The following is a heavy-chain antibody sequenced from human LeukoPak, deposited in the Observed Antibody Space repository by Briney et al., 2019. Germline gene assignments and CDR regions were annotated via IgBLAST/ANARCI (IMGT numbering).Heavy chain of an antibody. D-gene: IGHD6-19*01. CDR1: GGSSSGYS. Sequence: SETLSLTCAVYGGSSSGYSWSWIRQPPGKGLEWIGEINHSGSTNYNPSLKSRVTMSMDTSKNQFSLKLSSVTAADTAVYFCARHGAPFSSGWYVAYWGQGSLVTVSS. J-gene: IGHJ4*02. CDR3: ARHGAPFSSGWYVAY. V-gene: IGHV4-34*10. CDR2: INHSGST.